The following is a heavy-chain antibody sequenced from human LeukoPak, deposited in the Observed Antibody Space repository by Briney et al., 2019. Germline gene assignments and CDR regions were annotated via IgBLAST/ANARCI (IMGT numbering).Heavy chain of an antibody. CDR3: ARGRPHGNDY. Sequence: GSLRLSCAASGFTFSSYWMNWARQAPEKGLVWVSRIASDGSSTTYADSVKGRFSISRGNAKNTLYLQMNSLRVEDTAVYYCARGRPHGNDYWGQGTLVTVSS. CDR1: GFTFSSYW. V-gene: IGHV3-74*01. J-gene: IGHJ4*02. D-gene: IGHD4-23*01. CDR2: IASDGSST.